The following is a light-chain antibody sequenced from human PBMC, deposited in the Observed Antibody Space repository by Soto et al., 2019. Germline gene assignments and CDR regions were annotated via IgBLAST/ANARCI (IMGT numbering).Light chain of an antibody. CDR3: QQYGSSPRT. CDR1: ETVNNDY. V-gene: IGKV3-20*01. Sequence: EIVLTQSPGTLSLSPGDRATLSCRTSETVNNDYLAWYRHNPGQAPRLLIYGAAHNAGGIPDRFSGSGSGTDFTLTISRLEPEDFAVYYCQQYGSSPRTFGQGTKVEIK. CDR2: GAA. J-gene: IGKJ2*01.